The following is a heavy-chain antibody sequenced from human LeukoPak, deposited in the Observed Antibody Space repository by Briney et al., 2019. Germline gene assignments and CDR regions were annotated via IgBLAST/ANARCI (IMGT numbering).Heavy chain of an antibody. CDR3: ARDDSGYDYSFDY. Sequence: PGRSLRLSCAASGFTFSSYGMHWVRQAPGKGLEWVAVISYDGSNKYYADSVKGRFTISRDNAKNSLYLQMNSLRAEDTAVYYCARDDSGYDYSFDYWGQGTLVTVSS. D-gene: IGHD5-12*01. V-gene: IGHV3-30*03. CDR1: GFTFSSYG. J-gene: IGHJ4*02. CDR2: ISYDGSNK.